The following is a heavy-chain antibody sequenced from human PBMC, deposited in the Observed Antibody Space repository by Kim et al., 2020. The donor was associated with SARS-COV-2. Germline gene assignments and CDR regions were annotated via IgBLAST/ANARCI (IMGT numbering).Heavy chain of an antibody. CDR3: ARGLGRTAIFGVVKTKAHWFDP. CDR1: GVSFGGYY. Sequence: SETLSLTCAVSGVSFGGYYWNWIRQSPGKGLEWIGEINHGGSTNYNPSLKSRVTISVDTSKSQFFLKVTSVTAADTAIYYCARGLGRTAIFGVVKTKAHWFDPWGQGTLVTVSS. CDR2: INHGGST. D-gene: IGHD3-3*01. J-gene: IGHJ5*02. V-gene: IGHV4-34*01.